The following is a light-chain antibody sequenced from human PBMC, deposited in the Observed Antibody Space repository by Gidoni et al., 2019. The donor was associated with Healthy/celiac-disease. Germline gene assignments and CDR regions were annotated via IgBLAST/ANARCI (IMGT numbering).Light chain of an antibody. CDR1: SSDVGSYNL. Sequence: QSALTQPASVSGSPGQSITISCTGTSSDVGSYNLVSWYQQHPGKAPKLMLYDVSKRPSGVSNRFSGSKSGNTASRTISGLQAEDEADYYCCSYAGSSTYVFGTGTKVTVL. CDR2: DVS. CDR3: CSYAGSSTYV. V-gene: IGLV2-23*02. J-gene: IGLJ1*01.